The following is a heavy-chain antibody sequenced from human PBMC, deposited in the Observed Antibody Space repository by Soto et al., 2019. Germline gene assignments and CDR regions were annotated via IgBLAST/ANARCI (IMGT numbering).Heavy chain of an antibody. D-gene: IGHD2-15*01. CDR2: ISSSSSYI. J-gene: IGHJ6*03. CDR1: GFTFSSYS. Sequence: GGSLRLSCAASGFTFSSYSMNWVRQAPGKGLEWVSSISSSSSYIYYADSVKGRFTISRDNAKNSLYLQMNSLRAEDTAVYYCASPPVVAAYYYYYMDVWGKGTTVTVSS. CDR3: ASPPVVAAYYYYYMDV. V-gene: IGHV3-21*01.